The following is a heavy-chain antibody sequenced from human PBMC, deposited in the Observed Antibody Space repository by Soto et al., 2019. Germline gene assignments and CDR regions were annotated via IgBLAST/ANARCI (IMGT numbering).Heavy chain of an antibody. J-gene: IGHJ4*02. CDR2: ISGSGGST. CDR1: GFTFSSYA. Sequence: GGSLRLSFAASGFTFSSYAMSWVRQAPGKGLEWVSAISGSGGSTYYADSVKGRFTISRDNSKNTLYLQMNSLRAEDTAVYYCAKVFRALPLGPPPYYFDYWGQGTLVTVSS. D-gene: IGHD7-27*01. V-gene: IGHV3-23*01. CDR3: AKVFRALPLGPPPYYFDY.